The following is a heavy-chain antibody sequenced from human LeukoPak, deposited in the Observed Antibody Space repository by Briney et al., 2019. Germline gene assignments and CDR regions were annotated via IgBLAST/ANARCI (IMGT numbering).Heavy chain of an antibody. Sequence: PGGSLRLSCAASGFTFSDYYMSWIRQAPGKGLEWVSYISSSGSTIYYADSVKGRFTISRDNAKNSLYLQMNSLRAEDTAVYYCARASPMVRGVIRYYYYYGMDVWGQGTTVTVSS. J-gene: IGHJ6*02. V-gene: IGHV3-11*01. CDR1: GFTFSDYY. CDR3: ARASPMVRGVIRYYYYYGMDV. CDR2: ISSSGSTI. D-gene: IGHD3-10*01.